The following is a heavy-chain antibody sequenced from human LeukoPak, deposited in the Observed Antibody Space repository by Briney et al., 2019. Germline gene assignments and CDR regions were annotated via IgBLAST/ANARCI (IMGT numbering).Heavy chain of an antibody. CDR1: GGTFSSYA. CDR3: ARDTAMAMGGDDAFDI. Sequence: SVKVSCKASGGTFSSYAISGVRQAPGQGLEWMGGIIPIFGTANYAQKFQGRVTITADESTSTAYMELSSLRSEDTAVYYCARDTAMAMGGDDAFDIWGQGTLVTVSS. D-gene: IGHD5-18*01. CDR2: IIPIFGTA. J-gene: IGHJ3*02. V-gene: IGHV1-69*01.